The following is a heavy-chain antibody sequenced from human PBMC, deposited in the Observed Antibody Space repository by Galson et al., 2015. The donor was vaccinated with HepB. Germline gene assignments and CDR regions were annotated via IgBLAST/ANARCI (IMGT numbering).Heavy chain of an antibody. D-gene: IGHD5-12*01. CDR2: INHSGSI. V-gene: IGHV4-34*01. CDR1: GGSFSGYY. J-gene: IGHJ4*02. Sequence: SETLSLTCAVYGGSFSGYYWSWVRQPPGKGLEWIGEINHSGSINYSPSLKRRVTVSVDTSRKQFSLNLTSLTAADTAVYYCARASYSDYDKSFDYWGRGTLVTVSS. CDR3: ARASYSDYDKSFDY.